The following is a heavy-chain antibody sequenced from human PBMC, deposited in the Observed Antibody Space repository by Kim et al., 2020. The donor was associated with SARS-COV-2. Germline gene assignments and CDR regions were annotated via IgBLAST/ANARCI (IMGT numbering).Heavy chain of an antibody. CDR3: TRHVSCTGGNCYSFDY. V-gene: IGHV3-73*01. J-gene: IGHJ4*02. CDR1: GFSFSGSG. CDR2: IRSKANNYAT. Sequence: GGSLRLSCAASGFSFSGSGIHWVRQASEKGLAWVGRIRSKANNYATAYAASVKGRFTISRDDSKNTAFLQMDSLKTEDTAVYYCTRHVSCTGGNCYSFDYWGQGTLVTVSS. D-gene: IGHD2-15*01.